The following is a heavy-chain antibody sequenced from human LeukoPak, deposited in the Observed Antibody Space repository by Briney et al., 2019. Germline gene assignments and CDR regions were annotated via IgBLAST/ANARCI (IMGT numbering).Heavy chain of an antibody. J-gene: IGHJ5*02. Sequence: GGSLRLSCAASGFTFSSYAMSWVRQAPGKGLEWVSAISGSGGSTYYADSVKGRFTIYRGNSKNTLYLQMNSLRAEDTAVYYCAKGLSWGEPKWFDPWGQGTLVTVSS. D-gene: IGHD3-16*01. CDR2: ISGSGGST. CDR1: GFTFSSYA. CDR3: AKGLSWGEPKWFDP. V-gene: IGHV3-23*01.